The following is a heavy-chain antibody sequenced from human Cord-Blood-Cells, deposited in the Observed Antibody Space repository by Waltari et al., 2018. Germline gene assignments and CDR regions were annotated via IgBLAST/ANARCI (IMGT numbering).Heavy chain of an antibody. J-gene: IGHJ6*02. CDR3: ARDDLLYDFWSGRRGDYGMDV. D-gene: IGHD3-3*01. CDR2: ISYDGSNK. Sequence: QVQLVESGGGVVQPGRSLRLSCAASGFTFSSYAMHWVRQAPGQGLEWVAVISYDGSNKYYADSVKGRFTISRDNSKNTLYLQMNSLRAEDTAVYYCARDDLLYDFWSGRRGDYGMDVWGQGTTVTVSS. CDR1: GFTFSSYA. V-gene: IGHV3-30-3*01.